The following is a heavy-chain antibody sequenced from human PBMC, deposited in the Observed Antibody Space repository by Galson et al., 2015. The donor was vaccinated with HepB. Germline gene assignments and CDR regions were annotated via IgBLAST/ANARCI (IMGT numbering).Heavy chain of an antibody. D-gene: IGHD2-15*01. CDR1: GYTFTSYG. CDR3: ARDRRYCSGGSCPRGGPDY. V-gene: IGHV1-18*01. Sequence: PVKVSCKASGYTFTSYGISWVRQAPGQGLEWMGWISAYNGNTNYAQKLQGRVTMTTDTSTSTAYMELRSLRSDDTAVYYCARDRRYCSGGSCPRGGPDYWGQGTLVTVSA. J-gene: IGHJ4*02. CDR2: ISAYNGNT.